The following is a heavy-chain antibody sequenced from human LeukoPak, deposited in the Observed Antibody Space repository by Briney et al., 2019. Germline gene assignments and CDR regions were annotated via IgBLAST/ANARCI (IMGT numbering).Heavy chain of an antibody. D-gene: IGHD6-13*01. J-gene: IGHJ4*02. CDR2: INPNSGGT. CDR1: GYTFTGYY. V-gene: IGHV1-2*02. Sequence: ASVKVSCKASGYTFTGYYMHWVRQAPGQGLEWMGWINPNSGGTNYAQKFQGRVTMTRDTSISTAYMELSRLRSDDTAVYYCARGDSSSWYYFDYWGQGTLGTVSS. CDR3: ARGDSSSWYYFDY.